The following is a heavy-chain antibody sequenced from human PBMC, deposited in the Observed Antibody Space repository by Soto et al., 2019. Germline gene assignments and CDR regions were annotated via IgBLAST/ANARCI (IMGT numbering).Heavy chain of an antibody. D-gene: IGHD4-17*01. V-gene: IGHV3-9*01. CDR3: ARDATQTYGPGGWFAP. CDR2: INWNSGSI. CDR1: GFAFDDYA. J-gene: IGHJ5*02. Sequence: EVQLVESGGGLVQPGRSLRLACAATGFAFDDYAMHWVRQAPGKGLEWVSGINWNSGSIGYADSVKGRFTISRDNAKNGRYFQMHSLRPEDTAFYYWARDATQTYGPGGWFAPWGQGTLVTVSS.